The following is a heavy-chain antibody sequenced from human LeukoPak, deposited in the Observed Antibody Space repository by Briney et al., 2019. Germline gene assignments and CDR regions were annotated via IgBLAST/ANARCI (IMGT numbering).Heavy chain of an antibody. CDR3: ARGLFEAASDY. CDR1: GFAFNTYS. D-gene: IGHD3-3*01. Sequence: GESLRLSCAASGFAFNTYSMNWVRQAPGKGLEWISYISSSSSVIYYADSVKGRFTISRDNAKNSLFLQMNSLRAEDTALYYCARGLFEAASDYWGQGTLVSVSS. CDR2: ISSSSSVI. J-gene: IGHJ4*02. V-gene: IGHV3-48*01.